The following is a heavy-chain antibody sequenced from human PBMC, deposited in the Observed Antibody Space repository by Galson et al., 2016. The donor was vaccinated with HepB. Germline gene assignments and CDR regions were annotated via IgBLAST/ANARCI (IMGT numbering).Heavy chain of an antibody. D-gene: IGHD3-16*01. CDR2: ITGSGGTT. V-gene: IGHV3-23*01. J-gene: IGHJ4*02. CDR1: GSSFSTSG. Sequence: SLRLSCAASGSSFSTSGMSWVRQTPGRGLEWVSGITGSGGTTHYADSVKGRFTISRANSKNTLYLYMNSLRAGDTAVYYCGKHGGFDYWGQGALVTVSS. CDR3: GKHGGFDY.